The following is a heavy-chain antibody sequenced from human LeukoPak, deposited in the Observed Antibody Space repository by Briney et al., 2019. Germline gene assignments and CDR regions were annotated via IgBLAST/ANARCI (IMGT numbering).Heavy chain of an antibody. J-gene: IGHJ4*02. Sequence: ASVKVSCKASGGTFSSYAISWVRQAPGQGLEWMGRIIPILGIANYAQKFQGRVTITADKSTSTAYMELSSPRSEDTAVYYCARAPQYSSSWLGGIPSDYWGQGTLVTVSS. CDR2: IIPILGIA. D-gene: IGHD6-13*01. CDR3: ARAPQYSSSWLGGIPSDY. CDR1: GGTFSSYA. V-gene: IGHV1-69*04.